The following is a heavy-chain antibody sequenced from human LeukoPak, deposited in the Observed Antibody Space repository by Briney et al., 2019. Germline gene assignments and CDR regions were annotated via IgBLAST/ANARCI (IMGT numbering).Heavy chain of an antibody. CDR2: INSDGSST. D-gene: IGHD1-26*01. J-gene: IGHJ5*02. CDR3: ARESVGAPYNWFDP. Sequence: GGSLRLSCAASGFTLSSYWMHWVRHAPGKGLVWVARINSDGSSTSYADSVKGRLTISRDNAKNTLYLQMNSLRAEDTAVYYCARESVGAPYNWFDPWGQGTLVTVSS. CDR1: GFTLSSYW. V-gene: IGHV3-74*01.